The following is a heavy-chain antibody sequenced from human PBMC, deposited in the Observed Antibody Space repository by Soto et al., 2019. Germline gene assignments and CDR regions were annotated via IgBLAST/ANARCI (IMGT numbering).Heavy chain of an antibody. CDR1: GFNFNSYG. CDR3: ARAADYMYHFHY. CDR2: IWYDGTNK. D-gene: IGHD4-4*01. Sequence: GGSLRLSCAASGFNFNSYGMHWVRQAPGKGLEWVAVIWYDGTNKYYADSVKGRFTISRDESKNTVYLQMNSLRAEDTALYYCARAADYMYHFHYWGQGALVTVSS. J-gene: IGHJ4*02. V-gene: IGHV3-33*01.